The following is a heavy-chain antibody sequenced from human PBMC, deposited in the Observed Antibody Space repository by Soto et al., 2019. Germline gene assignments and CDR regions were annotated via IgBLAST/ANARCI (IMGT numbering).Heavy chain of an antibody. V-gene: IGHV1-69*01. D-gene: IGHD2-2*01. CDR2: IIPISGTA. CDR3: ARSQGSSTSLEIYYYYYYGMDV. CDR1: GGTFSSYA. J-gene: IGHJ6*02. Sequence: QVQLVQSGAEVKKPGASVKVSFKASGGTFSSYALSWVRHAPGQGLAWMGGIIPISGTANYAQKIQGRVTITADESTSTAYMELSSLRSEDTAVYYCARSQGSSTSLEIYYYYYYGMDVWGQGTTVTVSS.